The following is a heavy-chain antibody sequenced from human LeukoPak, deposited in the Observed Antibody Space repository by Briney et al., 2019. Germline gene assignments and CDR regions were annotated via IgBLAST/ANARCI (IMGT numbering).Heavy chain of an antibody. Sequence: PSQTLSLTCTASGGSISSGTYYWSWIRQPAGKGLEWIGRIYKSGSTNYNPSLKSRVTISVDTPKNQFSLKLSSVTAADTAVYYCARGYLTWIQLWLTSYYYYMDVWGKGTTVTVSS. D-gene: IGHD5-18*01. CDR2: IYKSGST. CDR3: ARGYLTWIQLWLTSYYYYMDV. V-gene: IGHV4-61*02. J-gene: IGHJ6*03. CDR1: GGSISSGTYY.